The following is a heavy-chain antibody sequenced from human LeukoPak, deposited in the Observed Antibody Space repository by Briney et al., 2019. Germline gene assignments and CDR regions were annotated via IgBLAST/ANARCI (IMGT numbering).Heavy chain of an antibody. Sequence: SETLSLTCAVYGGSFSGYYWSWIRQPPGKGLEWIGEINHSGSINYNPSLKSRVTISVDTSKNQFSLKLSSVTAADTAVYYCARDPEEQQLAYYFDYWGQGTLVTVSS. J-gene: IGHJ4*02. CDR1: GGSFSGYY. D-gene: IGHD6-13*01. CDR2: INHSGSI. CDR3: ARDPEEQQLAYYFDY. V-gene: IGHV4-34*01.